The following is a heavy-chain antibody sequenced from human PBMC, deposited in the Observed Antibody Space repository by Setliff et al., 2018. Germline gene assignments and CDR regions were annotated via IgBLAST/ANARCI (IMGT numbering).Heavy chain of an antibody. CDR1: W. J-gene: IGHJ3*02. D-gene: IGHD3-10*01. Sequence: WIGWVRQMPGKGLEWMGIIYPGDSDTRYSPSFQGQVTISADKSISTAYLQWSSLKASDTAMYYCARHFGASDAFDIWGQGTMVTVSS. CDR2: IYPGDSDT. CDR3: ARHFGASDAFDI. V-gene: IGHV5-51*01.